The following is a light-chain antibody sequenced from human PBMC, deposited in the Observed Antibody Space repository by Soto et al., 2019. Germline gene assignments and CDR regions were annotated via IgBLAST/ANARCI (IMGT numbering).Light chain of an antibody. CDR1: QSVSSY. CDR3: HQYGRT. CDR2: GAS. Sequence: EIVSTQSPATLSLTPGERATLSCRASQSVSSYLAWYQQKPGQSPRLVVYGASNRAAGIPDRFSGSGSGTDFTLTISRLEPEDFAVYYCHQYGRTFGQGTKVDIK. J-gene: IGKJ1*01. V-gene: IGKV3-11*01.